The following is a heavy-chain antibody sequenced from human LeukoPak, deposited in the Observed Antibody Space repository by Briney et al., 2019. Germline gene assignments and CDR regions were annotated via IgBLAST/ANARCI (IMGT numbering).Heavy chain of an antibody. Sequence: PGGSLRLSCAASGFTFSSYELNWVRQAPGKGLEWVSYISDTGSTIYYADSVEGRFTISRDNAKNSLYLQMNSLRAEDTAVYYCARGGYCSGGNCHATLYDFWGQGTLVTVSS. D-gene: IGHD2-21*01. CDR3: ARGGYCSGGNCHATLYDF. V-gene: IGHV3-48*03. J-gene: IGHJ4*02. CDR2: ISDTGSTI. CDR1: GFTFSSYE.